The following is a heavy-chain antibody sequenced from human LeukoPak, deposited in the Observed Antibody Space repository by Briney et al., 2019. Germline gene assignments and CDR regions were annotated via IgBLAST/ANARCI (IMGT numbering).Heavy chain of an antibody. J-gene: IGHJ6*03. V-gene: IGHV4-39*07. D-gene: IGHD2-21*01. CDR2: IFYSGST. CDR3: ARVGYYPDYYMDV. Sequence: SETLSLTCTVSGGSINNNIHYWVWIRQPPGKGLEWVGTIFYSGSTYYNPSLKSRVTISVDTSKNQFSLKLSSVTAADTAVYFCARVGYYPDYYMDVWGKGTTVTVSS. CDR1: GGSINNNIHY.